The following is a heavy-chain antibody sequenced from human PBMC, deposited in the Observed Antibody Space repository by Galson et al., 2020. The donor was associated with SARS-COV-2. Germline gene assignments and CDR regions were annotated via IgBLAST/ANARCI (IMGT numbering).Heavy chain of an antibody. Sequence: SETLSLTCTVSGGSISSYYWSWIRQPPGKGLEWIGYISYSGSTNYNPSLTSRVTISVDTSKNQFSLKLSSVTAADPAVYYCARAPYSSSWYAPVGFDPWGQGTLVTVSS. CDR1: GGSISSYY. CDR2: ISYSGST. V-gene: IGHV4-59*01. D-gene: IGHD6-13*01. CDR3: ARAPYSSSWYAPVGFDP. J-gene: IGHJ5*02.